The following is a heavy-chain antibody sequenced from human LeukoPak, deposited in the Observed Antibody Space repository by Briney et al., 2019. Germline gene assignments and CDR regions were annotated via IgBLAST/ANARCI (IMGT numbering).Heavy chain of an antibody. Sequence: ASETLSLTCTVSGGSISSYYWSWIRQPPGKGLEWIGYIYYSGSTNYNPSLKSRVTISVDTSKNQFSLKLSSVTAADTAVYYCARLPIVGATGYFDYWGQGTLVTVSS. CDR1: GGSISSYY. V-gene: IGHV4-59*08. CDR2: IYYSGST. J-gene: IGHJ4*02. D-gene: IGHD1-26*01. CDR3: ARLPIVGATGYFDY.